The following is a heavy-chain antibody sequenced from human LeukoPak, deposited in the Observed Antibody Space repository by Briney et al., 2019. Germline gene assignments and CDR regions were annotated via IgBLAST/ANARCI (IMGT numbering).Heavy chain of an antibody. V-gene: IGHV4-39*01. Sequence: SETLSLTCSVSGDSVSRSDSYWDWIRQPPGKGLEWIGTIYYSGRTYYSPSLKSRVTMSVDPSNNQFSLNLRSVAAADTALYYCARRRYYDGSGYLEWGQGTLLSVSS. CDR2: IYYSGRT. D-gene: IGHD3-22*01. J-gene: IGHJ1*01. CDR1: GDSVSRSDSY. CDR3: ARRRYYDGSGYLE.